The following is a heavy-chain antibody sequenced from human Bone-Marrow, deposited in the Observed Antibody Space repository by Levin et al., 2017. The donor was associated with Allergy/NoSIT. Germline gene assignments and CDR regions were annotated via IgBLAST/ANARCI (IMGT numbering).Heavy chain of an antibody. Sequence: PPGGSLRLSCTASGLAFRNFAMSWVRQAPGKGLEWVAAITGSGGRLFYGDSVKGRFSISRDNSKNTMYLQMNSLRPEDTAVYYCAKMKGAGSHYDYGMDVWGQGTTVTVSS. CDR3: AKMKGAGSHYDYGMDV. V-gene: IGHV3-23*01. CDR2: ITGSGGRL. D-gene: IGHD3-10*01. CDR1: GLAFRNFA. J-gene: IGHJ6*02.